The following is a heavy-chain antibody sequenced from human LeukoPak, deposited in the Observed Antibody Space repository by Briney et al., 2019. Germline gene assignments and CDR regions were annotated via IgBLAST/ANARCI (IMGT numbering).Heavy chain of an antibody. V-gene: IGHV1-69*13. CDR3: AREGVEMATIGHFDY. CDR2: IIPIFGTA. J-gene: IGHJ4*02. D-gene: IGHD5-24*01. CDR1: GGTFSSYA. Sequence: SVKVSCKASGGTFSSYAISWVRQAPGQGLEWMGGIIPIFGTANYAQKFQGRVTITADESTSTAYMELSSLRSEDTAVYYCAREGVEMATIGHFDYWGQGTLVTVSS.